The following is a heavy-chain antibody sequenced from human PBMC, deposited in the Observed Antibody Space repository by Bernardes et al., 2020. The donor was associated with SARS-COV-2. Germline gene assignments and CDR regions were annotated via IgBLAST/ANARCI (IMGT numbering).Heavy chain of an antibody. Sequence: SEPLSLTCSVSGGPFTSGGSYWSWIRQLPGQGLEWIGNIYYTGSTYYNPSLKSRVTMSVDTSKNQFSLQLTSVTAADTAVYFCARDLNDYYDSSGYTHDAFASWGRGTMVTVSS. CDR2: IYYTGST. V-gene: IGHV4-31*03. CDR3: ARDLNDYYDSSGYTHDAFAS. J-gene: IGHJ3*02. D-gene: IGHD3-22*01. CDR1: GGPFTSGGSY.